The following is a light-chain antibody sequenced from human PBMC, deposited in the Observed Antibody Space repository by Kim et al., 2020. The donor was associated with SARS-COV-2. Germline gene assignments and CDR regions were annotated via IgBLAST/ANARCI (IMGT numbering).Light chain of an antibody. J-gene: IGLJ1*01. Sequence: PGPSLACSCSRTDSAVGSDTYVSWYQPHPGQTPHLLIYEVTKRPSAVPARFSSSISGNTASLTVSGLQAEDEADYYCDSHGGYDYVFGTGTKVTVL. CDR1: DSAVGSDTY. CDR2: EVT. V-gene: IGLV2-8*01. CDR3: DSHGGYDYV.